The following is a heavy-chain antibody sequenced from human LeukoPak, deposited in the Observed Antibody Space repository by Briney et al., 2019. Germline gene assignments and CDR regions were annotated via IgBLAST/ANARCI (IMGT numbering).Heavy chain of an antibody. CDR3: ARGGMITFGGVSPNFDY. CDR1: GYSISSGYY. J-gene: IGHJ4*02. V-gene: IGHV4-38-2*02. Sequence: SETLSLTCTVSGYSISSGYYWGWIRQPPGKGLEWIGSIYHSGSTYYNPSLKSRVTISVDTSKNQFSLKLSSVTAADTAVYYCARGGMITFGGVSPNFDYWGQGTLVTVSS. CDR2: IYHSGST. D-gene: IGHD3-16*01.